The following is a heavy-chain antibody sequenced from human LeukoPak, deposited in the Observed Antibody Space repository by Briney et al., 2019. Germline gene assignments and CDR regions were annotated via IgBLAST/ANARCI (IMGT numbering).Heavy chain of an antibody. J-gene: IGHJ4*02. CDR1: GYTFTSYG. Sequence: ASVTVSCKASGYTFTSYGISWVRQAPGQGLEWMGWISANNGNTNYARKFQGRVTMTTDTSTNIVYMELRSLRSDDTAVYYCARAGKYTSGRHTRTAFDVWGQGTRVTVSS. CDR2: ISANNGNT. D-gene: IGHD6-19*01. CDR3: ARAGKYTSGRHTRTAFDV. V-gene: IGHV1-18*01.